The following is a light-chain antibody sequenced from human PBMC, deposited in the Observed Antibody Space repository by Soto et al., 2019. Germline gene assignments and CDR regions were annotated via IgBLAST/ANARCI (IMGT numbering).Light chain of an antibody. CDR1: SSDVGGYNY. CDR3: SSYTISSVV. J-gene: IGLJ2*01. CDR2: DVS. V-gene: IGLV2-14*01. Sequence: QSALTQPASVSGSHGQSITISCTGTSSDVGGYNYVSWYQQHPGKAPKLMIYDVSNRPSGVSNRFSGSKSGNTASLTISGLQAEDEADYYCSSYTISSVVFGGGTKLTVL.